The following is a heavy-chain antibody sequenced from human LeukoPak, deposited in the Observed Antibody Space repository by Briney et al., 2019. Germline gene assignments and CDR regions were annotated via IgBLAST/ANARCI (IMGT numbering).Heavy chain of an antibody. Sequence: SVKVSCKASGGTFSSYAISWVRQAPGQGLEWMGGIIPIFGTTNYAQKFQDGVTITADKSTSTAYMELSSLRSEDTAVYYCARVVGLTGYSSSWYSGYYYYMDVWGKGTTVTVSS. V-gene: IGHV1-69*06. CDR2: IIPIFGTT. CDR1: GGTFSSYA. D-gene: IGHD6-13*01. CDR3: ARVVGLTGYSSSWYSGYYYYMDV. J-gene: IGHJ6*03.